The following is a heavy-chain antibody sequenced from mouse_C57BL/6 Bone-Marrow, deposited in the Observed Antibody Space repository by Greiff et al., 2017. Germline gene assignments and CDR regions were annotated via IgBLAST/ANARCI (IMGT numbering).Heavy chain of an antibody. D-gene: IGHD1-1*01. V-gene: IGHV1-53*01. Sequence: QVQLQQPGTELVKPGASVKLSCKASGYTFTSYWMHWVKQRPGQGLEWIGNINPSNGGTNYNEKFKSKATLTVDKSSSTAYTRLSSLTSEDSAVDYCARSGTTVVEGFAYWGQGTLVTVSA. CDR1: GYTFTSYW. CDR2: INPSNGGT. J-gene: IGHJ3*01. CDR3: ARSGTTVVEGFAY.